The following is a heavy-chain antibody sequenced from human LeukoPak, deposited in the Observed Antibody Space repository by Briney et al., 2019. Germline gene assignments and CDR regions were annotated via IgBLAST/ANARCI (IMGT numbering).Heavy chain of an antibody. Sequence: SETLSLTCAVSGYSISSGYYWGWIRPPPGKGLEWIGSIYHSGSTYYNPSLKSRVTISVDTSKNQFSLKLSSVTAADTAVYYCAREVFRHTPIDYWGQGTLVTVSS. J-gene: IGHJ4*02. CDR2: IYHSGST. D-gene: IGHD2-2*02. CDR1: GYSISSGYY. CDR3: AREVFRHTPIDY. V-gene: IGHV4-38-2*02.